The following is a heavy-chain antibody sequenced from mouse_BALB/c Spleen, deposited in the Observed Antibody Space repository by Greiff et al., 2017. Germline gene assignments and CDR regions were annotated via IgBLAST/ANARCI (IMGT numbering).Heavy chain of an antibody. Sequence: EVKVEESGGGLVQPGGSMKLSCVASGFTFSNYWMNWVRQSPEKGLEWVAEIRLKSNNYATHYAESVKGRFTISRDDSKSSVYLQMNNLRAEDTGIYNCTLLRRPLDYWGQGTTLTVSS. CDR3: TLLRRPLDY. V-gene: IGHV6-6*02. CDR1: GFTFSNYW. J-gene: IGHJ2*01. CDR2: IRLKSNNYAT. D-gene: IGHD1-2*01.